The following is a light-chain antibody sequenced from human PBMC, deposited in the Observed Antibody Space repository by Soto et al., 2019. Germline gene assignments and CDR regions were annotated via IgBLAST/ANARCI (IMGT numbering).Light chain of an antibody. CDR1: QHISSW. CDR3: QQANIFPFT. J-gene: IGKJ3*01. CDR2: AAS. Sequence: DIQMTQSPSSVSASVGDRVTFTCRASQHISSWLAWYQQKPGKAPKLLIAAASILQSGVPSRFSGSGYGTHFTLTISSLQPEDFATYFCQQANIFPFTFGPGTRLDIK. V-gene: IGKV1-12*02.